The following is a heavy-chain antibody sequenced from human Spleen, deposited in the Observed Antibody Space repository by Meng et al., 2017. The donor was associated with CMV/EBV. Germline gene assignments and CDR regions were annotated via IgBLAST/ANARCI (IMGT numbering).Heavy chain of an antibody. Sequence: ASVKVSCKASGYTFTSYYMHWVRQAPGKGLEWMGGFDPEDAEIIYAQKLQGRVTMTTDTSTSTAYMELRSLRSDDTAVYYCATSSTSPYYYDFQHWGQGTLVTVSS. V-gene: IGHV1-24*01. D-gene: IGHD2-2*01. CDR1: GYTFTSYY. J-gene: IGHJ1*01. CDR2: FDPEDAEI. CDR3: ATSSTSPYYYDFQH.